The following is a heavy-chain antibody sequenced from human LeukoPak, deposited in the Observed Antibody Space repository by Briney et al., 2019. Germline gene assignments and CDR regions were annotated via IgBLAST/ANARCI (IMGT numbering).Heavy chain of an antibody. Sequence: PSETLSLTCTVSGGSISSGDYCWSWLRQPPGKGLEWFGYIYYSGSTYYNPTIKSRVTMSVDTSKNQFSLKLSSVTDADTAVYYCAIGFYDSSGYDGYDYWGQGTLVTVSS. CDR2: IYYSGST. CDR3: AIGFYDSSGYDGYDY. J-gene: IGHJ4*02. CDR1: GGSISSGDYC. D-gene: IGHD3-22*01. V-gene: IGHV4-30-4*01.